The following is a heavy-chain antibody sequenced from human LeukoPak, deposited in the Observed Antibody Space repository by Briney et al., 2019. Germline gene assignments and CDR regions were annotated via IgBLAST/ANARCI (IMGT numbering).Heavy chain of an antibody. V-gene: IGHV4-59*01. CDR2: IYYSGST. CDR1: GGSISRYY. Sequence: SETLSLTCTVSGGSISRYYGSWVREPPGKGGEGVGYIYYSGSTNYNTSRKRRVTISVATSKNQFSLKLSSVTAADTAVYYCARGSERWLQSGNDYWGQGTLVTVSS. CDR3: ARGSERWLQSGNDY. J-gene: IGHJ4*02. D-gene: IGHD5-24*01.